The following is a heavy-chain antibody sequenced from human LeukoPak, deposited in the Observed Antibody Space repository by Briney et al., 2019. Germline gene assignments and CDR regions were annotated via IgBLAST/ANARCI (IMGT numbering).Heavy chain of an antibody. Sequence: GGSLRLSCAASGFTFSSYEMNWVRQAPGKGLEGVANIKQDGSEKYYVDSVKGRFTISRDNAKNSLYLQMNSLRAEDTAVYYCARVRGGVWGSYRYDYWGQGTLVTVSS. CDR1: GFTFSSYE. D-gene: IGHD3-16*02. CDR3: ARVRGGVWGSYRYDY. CDR2: IKQDGSEK. J-gene: IGHJ4*02. V-gene: IGHV3-7*01.